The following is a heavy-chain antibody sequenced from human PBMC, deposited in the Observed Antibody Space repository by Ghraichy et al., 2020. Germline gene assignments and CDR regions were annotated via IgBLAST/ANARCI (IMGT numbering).Heavy chain of an antibody. Sequence: GGSLRLSCVASGFSFSNYGMNWVRQAPGKGLEWVALMTYDGGKKYYADSVKGRFTISRDTSKKTVYLQMNSLRGDDTAVYFCAINSRDLGFFDYYDMDVWGQGTTVTVSS. CDR3: AINSRDLGFFDYYDMDV. D-gene: IGHD3-16*01. CDR1: GFSFSNYG. J-gene: IGHJ6*02. V-gene: IGHV3-30*03. CDR2: MTYDGGKK.